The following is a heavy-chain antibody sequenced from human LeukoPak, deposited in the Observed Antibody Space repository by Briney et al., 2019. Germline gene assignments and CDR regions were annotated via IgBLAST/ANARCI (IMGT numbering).Heavy chain of an antibody. Sequence: SRTLSLTCTVSGGSISSGSYYWSWIRQPAGKGLEWIGRIYTSGSTNFNPSLKSRVTISVDTSKNQFSLKLSSVTAADTAVYYCARDLGFTYYDFWSGYFMGDAFDIWGQGTMVTVSS. CDR2: IYTSGST. J-gene: IGHJ3*02. CDR1: GGSISSGSYY. D-gene: IGHD3-3*01. CDR3: ARDLGFTYYDFWSGYFMGDAFDI. V-gene: IGHV4-61*02.